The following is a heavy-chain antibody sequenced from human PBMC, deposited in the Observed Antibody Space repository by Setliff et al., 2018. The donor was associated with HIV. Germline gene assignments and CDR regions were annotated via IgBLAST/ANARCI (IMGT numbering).Heavy chain of an antibody. J-gene: IGHJ4*02. D-gene: IGHD6-19*01. V-gene: IGHV4-4*07. CDR1: GGSLSSYY. Sequence: SETLSLTCTVSGGSLSSYYWSWIRQPAGKGLEWIGRIYSSGSTNYNPSLKSRVTISVDTSKNQFSLKLSSVTAADTAVYYCARSLLPSITVAGTIGYWGQGSLVTVSS. CDR2: IYSSGST. CDR3: ARSLLPSITVAGTIGY.